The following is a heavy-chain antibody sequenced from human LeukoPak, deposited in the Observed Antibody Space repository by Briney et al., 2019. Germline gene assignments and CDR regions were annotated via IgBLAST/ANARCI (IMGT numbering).Heavy chain of an antibody. Sequence: SETLSLTCTASGGSISSSSYYWGWIRQPPGKGLEWIGSIYYSGSTYYNPSLKSRVTISVDTSKNQFSLKLSSVTAADTAVYYCAYYDSSGYYRYYMDVWGKGTTVTVSS. CDR3: AYYDSSGYYRYYMDV. J-gene: IGHJ6*03. CDR1: GGSISSSSYY. V-gene: IGHV4-39*01. D-gene: IGHD3-22*01. CDR2: IYYSGST.